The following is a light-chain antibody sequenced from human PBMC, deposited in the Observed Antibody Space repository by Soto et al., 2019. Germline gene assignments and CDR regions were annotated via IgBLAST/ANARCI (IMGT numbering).Light chain of an antibody. Sequence: EIVMTQSPAILSVSPGERATLSCRASQSVGSNFAWYQQKPGQAPRLLMYGPSTRATGLPARFSGSGSGTEFTLTISNLQSEDFAVYYCHQFNNWPPGTFGQGTKV. V-gene: IGKV3-15*01. J-gene: IGKJ1*01. CDR3: HQFNNWPPGT. CDR2: GPS. CDR1: QSVGSN.